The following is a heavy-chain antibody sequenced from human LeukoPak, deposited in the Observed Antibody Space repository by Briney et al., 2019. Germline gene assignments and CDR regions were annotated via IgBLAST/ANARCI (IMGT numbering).Heavy chain of an antibody. D-gene: IGHD6-13*01. Sequence: GGSLRLSCAASGFTFNNYGMSWVRQAPGKGLQWVSAISRSGDSTYYADSVKGRFTISRDNSKNTLYLQMNSLRAEDTAVYYCAKDKYSSSRDYFDYWGQGTLVTVSS. CDR2: ISRSGDST. J-gene: IGHJ4*02. CDR3: AKDKYSSSRDYFDY. V-gene: IGHV3-23*01. CDR1: GFTFNNYG.